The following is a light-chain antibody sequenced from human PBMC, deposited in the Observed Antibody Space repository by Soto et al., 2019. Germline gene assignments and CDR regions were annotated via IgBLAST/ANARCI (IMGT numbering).Light chain of an antibody. CDR2: AAS. CDR1: QGISNY. CDR3: QKYNSSPYT. J-gene: IGKJ2*01. V-gene: IGKV1-27*01. Sequence: DIQMTQFPSSLSASVGDRVTITCWASQGISNYLAWYQQKPGKVPKLLIYAASTLQSGVPSRFSCSGSGTDFTLTISSLQPEDVATYYCQKYNSSPYTFGQGNKLEIK.